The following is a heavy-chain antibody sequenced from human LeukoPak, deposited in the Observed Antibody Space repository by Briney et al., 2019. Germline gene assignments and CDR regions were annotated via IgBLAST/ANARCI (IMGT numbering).Heavy chain of an antibody. V-gene: IGHV3-23*01. CDR3: AKDLTVVTTYYFDY. D-gene: IGHD4-23*01. J-gene: IGHJ4*02. CDR2: IRGSGGST. Sequence: GGSLRLSCAASGFTFSSYAMSWVRQAPGRGLEWVSAIRGSGGSTYYADSVKGRFTISRDNSKNTLYLQMNSLRAEDTAVYYCAKDLTVVTTYYFDYWGQGTLVTVSS. CDR1: GFTFSSYA.